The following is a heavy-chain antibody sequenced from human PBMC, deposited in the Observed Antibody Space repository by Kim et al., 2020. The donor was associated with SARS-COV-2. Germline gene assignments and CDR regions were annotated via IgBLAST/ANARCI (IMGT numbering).Heavy chain of an antibody. D-gene: IGHD6-19*01. CDR3: ARLAVAGTSDWFDP. Sequence: SASFQGQVTISTDKSISTAYLQWSSLKASDTAMYYCARLAVAGTSDWFDPWGQGTLVTVSS. J-gene: IGHJ5*02. V-gene: IGHV5-51*01.